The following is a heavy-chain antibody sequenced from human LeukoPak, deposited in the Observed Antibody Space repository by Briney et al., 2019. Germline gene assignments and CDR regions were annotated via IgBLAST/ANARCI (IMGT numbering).Heavy chain of an antibody. CDR3: AKAGAAPGPNLDY. CDR1: GFTFSTSA. J-gene: IGHJ4*02. D-gene: IGHD6-13*01. V-gene: IGHV3-23*01. Sequence: PGGSLRLSCVVSGFTFSTSAMNWVRQAPGKGLEWVSFIDGSGGSTYYAESVKGRFTISRDNSKNTLFLQMNSLRADDTAVYYCAKAGAAPGPNLDYWGQGTLVTVSS. CDR2: IDGSGGST.